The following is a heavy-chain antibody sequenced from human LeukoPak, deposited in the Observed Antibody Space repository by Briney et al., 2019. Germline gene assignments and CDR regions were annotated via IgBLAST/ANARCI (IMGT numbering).Heavy chain of an antibody. J-gene: IGHJ3*02. Sequence: SETLSLTCAVYGGSFSGYYWSWIRQPPGKGLVWIGEINHSGSTNYIPPLNSRVTISVDTSKNQFSLKLSSVTAADTAVYYCARGNYYGSGTLGAFDIWGQGTMVTVSS. CDR3: ARGNYYGSGTLGAFDI. V-gene: IGHV4-34*01. CDR2: INHSGST. CDR1: GGSFSGYY. D-gene: IGHD3-10*01.